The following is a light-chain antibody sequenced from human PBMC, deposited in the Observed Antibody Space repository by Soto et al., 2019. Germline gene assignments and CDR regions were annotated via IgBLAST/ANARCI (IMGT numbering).Light chain of an antibody. J-gene: IGLJ1*01. V-gene: IGLV2-14*01. CDR3: QSYDLSLRNYV. CDR2: GVS. Sequence: QSALTQPASVSGSPGQSITISCTGTISDFVVYNYVSWYQQHPGKAPKLMIYGVSNRPSGVPDRFSGSKSGTSGSLAIIRLQAEDEGDYYCQSYDLSLRNYVFGSGTKVTVL. CDR1: ISDFVVYNY.